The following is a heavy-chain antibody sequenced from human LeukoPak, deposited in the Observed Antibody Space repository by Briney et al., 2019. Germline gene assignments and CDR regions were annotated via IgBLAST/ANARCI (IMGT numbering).Heavy chain of an antibody. CDR1: GGSISSYY. CDR2: INHSGST. J-gene: IGHJ2*01. V-gene: IGHV4-34*01. CDR3: ARAPTYGDYWYFYL. Sequence: SETLSLTCTVSGGSISSYYWSWIRQPPGKGLKWIGEINHSGSTNYNPSLKSRVTISVDTSKNQFSLKLSSVTAADTAVYYCARAPTYGDYWYFYLWGRGTLVTVSS. D-gene: IGHD4-17*01.